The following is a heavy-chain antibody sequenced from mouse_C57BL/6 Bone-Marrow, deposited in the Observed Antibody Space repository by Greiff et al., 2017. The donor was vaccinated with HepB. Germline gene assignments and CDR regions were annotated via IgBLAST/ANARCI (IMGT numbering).Heavy chain of an antibody. V-gene: IGHV7-3*01. CDR3: ARYGGNSFAY. D-gene: IGHD2-1*01. CDR1: GFTFTDYY. Sequence: EVKLVESGGGLVQPGGSLSLSCAASGFTFTDYYMSWVRQPPGKALEWLGFIRNKANGYTTEYSASVKGRFTISRDNSQSILYLQMNALRAEDSATYYCARYGGNSFAYWGQGTLVTVSA. J-gene: IGHJ3*01. CDR2: IRNKANGYTT.